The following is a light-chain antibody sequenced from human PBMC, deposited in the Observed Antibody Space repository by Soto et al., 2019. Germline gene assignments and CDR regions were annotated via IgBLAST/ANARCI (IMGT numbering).Light chain of an antibody. V-gene: IGKV3-11*01. CDR1: QSVSDY. CDR2: DAY. CDR3: QQRHMLPIT. Sequence: EIVLTQSPATLSLSPGERATLSCRASQSVSDYLAWYQQKPGQAPRLLIYDAYNRATGIPPRSSGSGSGTDFTLTISSLEPEDSAVYYCQQRHMLPITFGQGTRLEIK. J-gene: IGKJ5*01.